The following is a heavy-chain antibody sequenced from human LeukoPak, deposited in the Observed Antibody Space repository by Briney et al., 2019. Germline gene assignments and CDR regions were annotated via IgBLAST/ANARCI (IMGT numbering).Heavy chain of an antibody. CDR3: ARPPIAVAGYYFDY. J-gene: IGHJ4*02. V-gene: IGHV3-23*01. D-gene: IGHD6-19*01. CDR1: GFTFSNYA. Sequence: GGSLRLSCAASGFTFSNYALIWVRQAPERGLQWVSAITGSGAGTYYEDSVKGRFTISRDNSKNTLYLQMNSLRAEDTAVYYCARPPIAVAGYYFDYWGQGTLVTVSS. CDR2: ITGSGAGT.